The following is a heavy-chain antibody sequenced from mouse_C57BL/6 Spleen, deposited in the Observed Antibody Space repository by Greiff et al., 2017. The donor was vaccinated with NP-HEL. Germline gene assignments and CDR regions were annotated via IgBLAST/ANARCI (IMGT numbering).Heavy chain of an antibody. CDR2: IYPGDGDT. CDR3: ASFYYDYDGSY. CDR1: GYAFSSSW. Sequence: LVESGPELVKPGASVKISCKASGYAFSSSWMNWVKQRPGKGLEWIGRIYPGDGDTNYNGKFKGKATLTADKSSSTAYMQLSSLTSEDSAVYFCASFYYDYDGSYWGQGTTLTVSS. D-gene: IGHD2-4*01. J-gene: IGHJ2*01. V-gene: IGHV1-82*01.